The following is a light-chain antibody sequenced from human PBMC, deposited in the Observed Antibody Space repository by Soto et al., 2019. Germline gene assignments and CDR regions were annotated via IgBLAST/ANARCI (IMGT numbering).Light chain of an antibody. CDR2: EVS. CDR3: SSYTSSSTPLV. Sequence: QSALTQPASVSGSPGQSITISCTGTSSDVGGYNYVSWYQQHPGKAPKLMIYEVSNRPSGVSKRFSGSKSGNTASLTISGLQAEDEADYYCSSYTSSSTPLVFGTGTKLTVL. CDR1: SSDVGGYNY. J-gene: IGLJ1*01. V-gene: IGLV2-14*01.